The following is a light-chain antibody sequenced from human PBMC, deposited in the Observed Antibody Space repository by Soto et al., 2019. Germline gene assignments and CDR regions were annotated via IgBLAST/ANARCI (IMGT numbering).Light chain of an antibody. Sequence: EMVLTQSPDTLSVSTGERVILSCLASQSVDISLAWYQQKPGQAPRLLIYDASTRATGIPDRFSGGGSGTEFTLTISSLQSEDFVVYYCQQYNSWPPITFGQGTRLEIK. CDR2: DAS. V-gene: IGKV3-15*01. J-gene: IGKJ5*01. CDR3: QQYNSWPPIT. CDR1: QSVDIS.